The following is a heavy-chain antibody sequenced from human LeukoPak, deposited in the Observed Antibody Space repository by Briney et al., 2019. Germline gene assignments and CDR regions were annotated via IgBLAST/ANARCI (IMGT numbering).Heavy chain of an antibody. Sequence: GGSLRLSCAASGFIFSSYSMNWVRQAPGKGLEWVSYISRDSGTINEADSVKGRFTISRDNARNSLSLQMNSLRAEDTATYYCAREDYYDSSAYPSRGFDYWGQGTLVTVSS. J-gene: IGHJ4*02. CDR3: AREDYYDSSAYPSRGFDY. V-gene: IGHV3-48*01. CDR2: ISRDSGTI. D-gene: IGHD3-22*01. CDR1: GFIFSSYS.